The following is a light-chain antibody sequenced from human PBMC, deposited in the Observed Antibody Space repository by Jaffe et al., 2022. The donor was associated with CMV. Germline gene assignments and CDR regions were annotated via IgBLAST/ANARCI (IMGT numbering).Light chain of an antibody. J-gene: IGKJ1*01. V-gene: IGKV4-1*01. CDR3: QQYYSSPRT. CDR1: QSVLYSVNNENY. Sequence: DIVMTQSPDSLAVSLGERATINCKSSQSVLYSVNNENYLAWFQQKPGQPPKLLIFWASTRESGVPDRFSGSGSGTDFTLTISSLQAEDVAVYYCQQYYSSPRTFGQGTKVEIK. CDR2: WAS.